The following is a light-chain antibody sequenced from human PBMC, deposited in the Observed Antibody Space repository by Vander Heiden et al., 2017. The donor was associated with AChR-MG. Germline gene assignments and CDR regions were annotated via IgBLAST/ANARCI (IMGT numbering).Light chain of an antibody. Sequence: QSALTQPASVSGSPGPSITISCTGTSSDVGGYNYVSGYQQHPGKAPKLMIYDVSDRPSGVSNRFSGSKSGNTASLTISGLQADDEADYYCSSYTSGNTRVFGGGTKLTVL. CDR2: DVS. CDR3: SSYTSGNTRV. V-gene: IGLV2-14*03. J-gene: IGLJ2*01. CDR1: SSDVGGYNY.